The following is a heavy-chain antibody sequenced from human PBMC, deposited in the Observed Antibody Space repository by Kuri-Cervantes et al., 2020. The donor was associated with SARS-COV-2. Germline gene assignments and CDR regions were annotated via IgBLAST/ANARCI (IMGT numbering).Heavy chain of an antibody. CDR1: EFTFSYYG. V-gene: IGHV3-30*02. CDR3: AKDPLFRGTYDLGKLDS. J-gene: IGHJ4*02. CDR2: LRYDGGEK. Sequence: GESLKISCAASEFTFSYYGMHWVRRAPGKGLEWVAFLRYDGGEKHYADSVKGRFTISRDSSKNTLYLEMNSLRVEDTAVYYCAKDPLFRGTYDLGKLDSWGRGTLVTVSS. D-gene: IGHD3-3*01.